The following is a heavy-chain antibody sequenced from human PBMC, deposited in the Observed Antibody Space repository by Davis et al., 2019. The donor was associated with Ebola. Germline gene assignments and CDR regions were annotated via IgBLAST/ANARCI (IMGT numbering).Heavy chain of an antibody. CDR3: AREKLTAGYYYYGMDV. D-gene: IGHD6-6*01. J-gene: IGHJ6*02. CDR1: GGTFSSYA. Sequence: AASVKVSCKASGGTFSSYAISWVRQAPGQGLEWMGGIIPIFDTANYAQKFQGRVTITADESTSTAYMELSSLRSEDTAVYYCAREKLTAGYYYYGMDVWGQGATVTVSS. V-gene: IGHV1-69*13. CDR2: IIPIFDTA.